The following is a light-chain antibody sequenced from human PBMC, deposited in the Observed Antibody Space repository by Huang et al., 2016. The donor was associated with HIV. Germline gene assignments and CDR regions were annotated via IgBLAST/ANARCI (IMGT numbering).Light chain of an antibody. CDR1: QTLLHSDGKTY. Sequence: DIVMTQTPLSLSVTPGQPASISCKSSQTLLHSDGKTYLYWYLQKPSQPPQLLIYEGSNRFSGGPDRFSGSGSGTDFTLKISRVEAEDVGIYYCMQTIQPWTFGQGTKVEI. V-gene: IGKV2D-29*01. J-gene: IGKJ1*01. CDR3: MQTIQPWT. CDR2: EGS.